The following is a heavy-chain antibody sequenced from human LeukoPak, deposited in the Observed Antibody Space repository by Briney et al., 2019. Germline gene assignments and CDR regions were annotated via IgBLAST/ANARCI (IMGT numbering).Heavy chain of an antibody. CDR1: GGTFSSYA. CDR2: IIPIFGTA. J-gene: IGHJ2*01. CDR3: ARDSLGILLPQHSDYWYFDL. V-gene: IGHV1-69*06. D-gene: IGHD2/OR15-2a*01. Sequence: GASVKVSCKASGGTFSSYAISWVRQAPGQGLGWMGGIIPIFGTANYAQKFQGRVTITADKSTSTAYMELSSLRSEDTAVYYCARDSLGILLPQHSDYWYFDLWGRGTLVTVSS.